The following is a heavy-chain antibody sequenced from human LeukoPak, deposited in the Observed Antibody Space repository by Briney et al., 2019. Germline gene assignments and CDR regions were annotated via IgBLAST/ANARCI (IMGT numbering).Heavy chain of an antibody. CDR1: GFTFSSYG. Sequence: GGSLRLSCAASGFTFSSYGMHWVRQAPGKGLEWVANIKQDGSEKYYVDSVKGRFTISRDNAKNSLYLQMNSLRAEDTAVYYCARDPLVATIDYYYGVDVWGQGTTVTVSS. V-gene: IGHV3-7*03. CDR2: IKQDGSEK. J-gene: IGHJ6*02. CDR3: ARDPLVATIDYYYGVDV. D-gene: IGHD5-12*01.